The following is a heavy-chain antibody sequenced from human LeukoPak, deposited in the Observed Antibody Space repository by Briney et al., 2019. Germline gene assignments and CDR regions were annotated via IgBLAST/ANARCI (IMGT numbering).Heavy chain of an antibody. D-gene: IGHD3-3*01. Sequence: SETLSLTCTVSGGSISSYYWRWIRQPPGKGLEWIGYIYYSGSTNYNPSLKSRVTISVDTSKNQFSLKLSSVTAADTAVYYCARSDFWSGYSNYYYMDVWGKGTTVTVSS. CDR2: IYYSGST. CDR3: ARSDFWSGYSNYYYMDV. J-gene: IGHJ6*03. CDR1: GGSISSYY. V-gene: IGHV4-59*01.